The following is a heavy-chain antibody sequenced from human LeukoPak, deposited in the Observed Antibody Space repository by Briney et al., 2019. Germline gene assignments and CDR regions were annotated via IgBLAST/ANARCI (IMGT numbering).Heavy chain of an antibody. CDR3: VRHPSARFDY. J-gene: IGHJ4*02. D-gene: IGHD1-26*01. Sequence: GGSLRLSCAASGFIFSTYGMTWVRQAPSKGLEWVANIKQDGSVKYCVDSVKGRFTISRDNAKNSLYLQMNSLRAEDTAVYYCVRHPSARFDYWGQGTLVTVSS. CDR1: GFIFSTYG. CDR2: IKQDGSVK. V-gene: IGHV3-7*04.